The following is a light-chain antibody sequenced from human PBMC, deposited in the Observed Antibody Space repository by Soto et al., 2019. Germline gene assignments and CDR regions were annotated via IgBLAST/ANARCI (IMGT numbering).Light chain of an antibody. J-gene: IGLJ2*01. CDR3: SSYAGSNNVV. CDR1: SSDVGGYSY. Sequence: QSVLTQPASVSGSPGQSITISCTGTSSDVGGYSYVSWYQQLPGKAPKLMIYDVSDRPSGVSNRFSGSKSGNTASLTVSGLQAEDEADYYCSSYAGSNNVVFGGGTKLTVL. CDR2: DVS. V-gene: IGLV2-14*01.